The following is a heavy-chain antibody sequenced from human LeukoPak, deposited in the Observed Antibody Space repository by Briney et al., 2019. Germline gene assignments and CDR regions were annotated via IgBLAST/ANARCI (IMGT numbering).Heavy chain of an antibody. CDR2: IYYSGSA. J-gene: IGHJ1*01. Sequence: PSETLSLTCTVSGGSFSSGDYYWSWIRQPPGKGLEWIGYIYYSGSAYYNPSLKSRVTISVDTSKSLFSLKLSSVTAADTAVYYCARGGAYHYDSSGHYHEYFQHWGQGTLVTVSS. CDR1: GGSFSSGDYY. V-gene: IGHV4-30-4*01. CDR3: ARGGAYHYDSSGHYHEYFQH. D-gene: IGHD3-22*01.